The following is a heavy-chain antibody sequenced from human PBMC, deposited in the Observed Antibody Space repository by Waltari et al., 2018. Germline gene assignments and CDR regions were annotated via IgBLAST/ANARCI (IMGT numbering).Heavy chain of an antibody. CDR3: ATGLADDAFDI. V-gene: IGHV1-24*01. J-gene: IGHJ3*02. CDR1: GYTLTELS. CDR2: FDPEDGET. Sequence: QVQLVQSGAEVKKPGASVKVSCKVSGYTLTELSMHWVRQAPGKGLEWMGGFDPEDGETIYAQKFQGRVTITEDTSTDTAYMGLSSLRSEDTAVYYWATGLADDAFDIWGQGTMVTVSS. D-gene: IGHD3-3*02.